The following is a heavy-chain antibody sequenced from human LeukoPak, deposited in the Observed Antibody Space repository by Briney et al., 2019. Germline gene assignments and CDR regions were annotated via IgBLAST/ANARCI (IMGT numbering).Heavy chain of an antibody. CDR2: IWYDGSNK. CDR1: GFTFSSYG. J-gene: IGHJ4*02. Sequence: GGSLRLSCAASGFTFSSYGMHWVRQAPGKGLEWVAVIWYDGSNKYYADSVKGRFTISRDNSKNTLYLQMNSLRAEDTAVYYCARELDTAMVPELDYWGQGTLVTVSS. CDR3: ARELDTAMVPELDY. V-gene: IGHV3-33*01. D-gene: IGHD5-18*01.